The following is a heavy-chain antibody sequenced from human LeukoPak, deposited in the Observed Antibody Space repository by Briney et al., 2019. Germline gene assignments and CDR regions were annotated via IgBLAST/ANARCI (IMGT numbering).Heavy chain of an antibody. J-gene: IGHJ3*02. Sequence: ASVKVSCKASGYTFTSYAMNWVRQAPGQGLEWMGWINTNTGNPTYAQGFTGRFVFSLDTSVSTAYLQISSLKAEDTAVYYCASRDDSSGYYWDAFDIWGQGTMVTVSS. CDR3: ASRDDSSGYYWDAFDI. CDR2: INTNTGNP. V-gene: IGHV7-4-1*02. D-gene: IGHD3-22*01. CDR1: GYTFTSYA.